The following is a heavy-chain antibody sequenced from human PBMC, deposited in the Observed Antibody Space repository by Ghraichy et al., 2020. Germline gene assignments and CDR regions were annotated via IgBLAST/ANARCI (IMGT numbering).Heavy chain of an antibody. Sequence: ASVKVSCKASGYTFTGYYMHWVRQAPGQGLEWMGWINPNSGGTNYAQKFQGRVTMTRDTSISTAYMELSRLRSDDTAVYYCARDLFSTLRFYSPYWGQGTLVTVSS. J-gene: IGHJ4*02. CDR3: ARDLFSTLRFYSPY. CDR2: INPNSGGT. CDR1: GYTFTGYY. V-gene: IGHV1-2*02. D-gene: IGHD3-3*01.